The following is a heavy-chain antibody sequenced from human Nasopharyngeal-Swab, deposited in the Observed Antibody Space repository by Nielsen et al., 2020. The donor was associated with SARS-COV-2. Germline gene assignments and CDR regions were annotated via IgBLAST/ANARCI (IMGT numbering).Heavy chain of an antibody. D-gene: IGHD3-3*01. CDR3: AKYYDQDGYSP. V-gene: IGHV5-51*01. Sequence: GESLKISCQTSGYTFAHDWIGWVRQMPGKGPEWLGIIFPDDSQTRYSPSFKGQVTISVDKSTSTAYLQWSSLKASDTAIYYCAKYYDQDGYSPWGQGTLVTVSS. CDR1: GYTFAHDW. CDR2: IFPDDSQT. J-gene: IGHJ1*01.